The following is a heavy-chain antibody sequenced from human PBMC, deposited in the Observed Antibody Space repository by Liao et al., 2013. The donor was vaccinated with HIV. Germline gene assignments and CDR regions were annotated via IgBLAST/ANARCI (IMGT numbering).Heavy chain of an antibody. CDR3: ARDYDSGGHDYVLWYFDL. J-gene: IGHJ2*01. CDR2: IYTSGTT. Sequence: QLQLQESGPGLVKPSETLSLTCTVSGGSISSSSYYWSWIRQPAGKGLEWIGRIYTSGTTNYNPSLKSRVTMSLDTSKSQFSLKLRSVTAADTAVYYCARDYDSGGHDYVLWYFDLWGRGTLVTVSS. D-gene: IGHD3-22*01. V-gene: IGHV4-61*02. CDR1: GGSISSSSYY.